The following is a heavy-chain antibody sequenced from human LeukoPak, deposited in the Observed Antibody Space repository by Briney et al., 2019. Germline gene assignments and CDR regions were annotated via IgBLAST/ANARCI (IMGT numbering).Heavy chain of an antibody. CDR2: ISSSGSTI. V-gene: IGHV3-48*03. J-gene: IGHJ6*03. Sequence: PGGSLRLSCAASGFTFSSYEMNWVRQAPGKGLEWVSYISSSGSTIYYADSVKGRFTISRDNAKNSLYLQMNSLRAEDTAVYYCAELGITMIGGVWGKGTRVSIS. CDR3: AELGITMIGGV. D-gene: IGHD3-10*02. CDR1: GFTFSSYE.